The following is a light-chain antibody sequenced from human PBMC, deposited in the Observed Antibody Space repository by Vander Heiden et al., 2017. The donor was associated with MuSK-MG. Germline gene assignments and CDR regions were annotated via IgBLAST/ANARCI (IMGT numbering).Light chain of an antibody. CDR1: GSHIGAGYH. CDR2: GNS. Sequence: QSVLTPPPSVSGAPGQTVTIPCTWSGSHIGAGYHVHWYQQLPGTAPNLLIYGNSNRPSGVPDRFSGSKSGTSASLAITGLQAEDEADYYCQSYDSSLSGVVFGGGTKLTVL. J-gene: IGLJ2*01. CDR3: QSYDSSLSGVV. V-gene: IGLV1-40*01.